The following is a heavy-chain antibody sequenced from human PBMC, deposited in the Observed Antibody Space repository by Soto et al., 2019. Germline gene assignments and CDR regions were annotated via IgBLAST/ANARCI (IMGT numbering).Heavy chain of an antibody. CDR1: GGSISSSSYY. CDR3: ARPGDYVGGYFYY. Sequence: SETLSLTCTVSGGSISSSSYYWGWIRQPPGKGLEWIGSIYYSGSTYYNPSLKSRVTISVDTSKNQFSLKLSSVTAVDTVVYYCARPGDYVGGYFYYWGQGTLVTVSS. CDR2: IYYSGST. J-gene: IGHJ4*02. D-gene: IGHD4-17*01. V-gene: IGHV4-39*01.